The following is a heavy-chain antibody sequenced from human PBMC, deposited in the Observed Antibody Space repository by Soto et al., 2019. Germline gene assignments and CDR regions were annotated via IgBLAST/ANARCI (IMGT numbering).Heavy chain of an antibody. D-gene: IGHD2-2*01. J-gene: IGHJ3*02. Sequence: PSETLSLTCTVSGGSISSSSYYWGWIRQPPGKGLEWIGSIYYSGSTYYNPSLKSRVTISVDTSKDQFSLKLSSVTAADTAVYYCARHERDIVVVPAASTYCSVGSCQDDAFDIWGQGTMVTVSS. CDR1: GGSISSSSYY. CDR2: IYYSGST. CDR3: ARHERDIVVVPAASTYCSVGSCQDDAFDI. V-gene: IGHV4-39*01.